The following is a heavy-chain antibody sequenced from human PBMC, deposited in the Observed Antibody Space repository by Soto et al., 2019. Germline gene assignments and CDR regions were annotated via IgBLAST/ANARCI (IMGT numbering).Heavy chain of an antibody. CDR3: ARDSAGTTYYYYYYGMDV. CDR2: ISSSSSTI. Sequence: GGSLRLSCAASGFTFSSYSMNWVRQAPGKGLEWVSYISSSSSTIYYADSVKGRFTISRDNAKNSLYLQMNSLRDEDTAVYYCARDSAGTTYYYYYYGMDVWGQGTTVTVSS. CDR1: GFTFSSYS. V-gene: IGHV3-48*02. D-gene: IGHD1-7*01. J-gene: IGHJ6*02.